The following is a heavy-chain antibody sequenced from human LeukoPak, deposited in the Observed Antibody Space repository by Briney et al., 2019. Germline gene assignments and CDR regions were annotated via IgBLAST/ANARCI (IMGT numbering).Heavy chain of an antibody. CDR2: IYYSAST. CDR3: ARILRYPIGHDI. D-gene: IGHD2-2*02. V-gene: IGHV4-30-4*01. Sequence: SETLSPTCTVSGGSISRGHYYWSSIRQPPGKGLEWIGYIYYSASTYYNPSLKSRLTISVDTSKNQFTLKLRSVTAADAAVYYCARILRYPIGHDIWGQGTMVTVSS. CDR1: GGSISRGHYY. J-gene: IGHJ3*02.